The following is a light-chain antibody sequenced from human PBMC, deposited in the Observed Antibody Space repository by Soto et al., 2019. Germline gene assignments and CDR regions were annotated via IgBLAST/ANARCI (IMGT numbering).Light chain of an antibody. CDR3: QQVKCCPPLT. J-gene: IGKJ4*01. CDR2: AAS. CDR1: QAISSS. V-gene: IGKV1-9*01. Sequence: DIQLTQSPSFLSASVGDRFTITCRASQAISSSLAWYQQKPGKAPKILMYAASSWESCVPSRFSGSGSGTGVTLPTSSLQAHDFASYYCQQVKCCPPLTFGGGPTVEIK.